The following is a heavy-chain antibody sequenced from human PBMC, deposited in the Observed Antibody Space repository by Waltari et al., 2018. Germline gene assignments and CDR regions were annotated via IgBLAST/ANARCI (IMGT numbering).Heavy chain of an antibody. CDR2: IIPIFGTA. V-gene: IGHV1-69*05. CDR3: ARSSRDGYTQRSLFDY. D-gene: IGHD5-12*01. Sequence: VQLVQSGAEVKKPGSSVKVSCKASGGTFSSYAISWVLQAPGQGLEWMGGIIPIFGTANYAQKFQGRVTITTDESTSTAYMELSSLRSEDTAVYYCARSSRDGYTQRSLFDYWGQGTLVTVSS. J-gene: IGHJ4*02. CDR1: GGTFSSYA.